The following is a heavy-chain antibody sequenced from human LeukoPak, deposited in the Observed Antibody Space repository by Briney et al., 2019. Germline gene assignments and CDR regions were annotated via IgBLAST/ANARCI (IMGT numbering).Heavy chain of an antibody. V-gene: IGHV3-30*02. J-gene: IGHJ3*02. Sequence: GGSLRLSCAASGFAFSTYGMHWVRQAPGKGLEWVAFIRHVGSNEYYADSVRGRFAISRDNSQNTLHLQMYILRVEDTAVYYCVKDWGVLPDYSADGFDIWGPGTVVTVSS. D-gene: IGHD4-11*01. CDR1: GFAFSTYG. CDR3: VKDWGVLPDYSADGFDI. CDR2: IRHVGSNE.